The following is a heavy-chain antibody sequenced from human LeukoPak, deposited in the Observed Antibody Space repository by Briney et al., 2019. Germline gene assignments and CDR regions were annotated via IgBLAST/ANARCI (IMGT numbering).Heavy chain of an antibody. V-gene: IGHV1-69*13. CDR2: IIPIFGTA. CDR1: GGTFISYA. J-gene: IGHJ4*02. CDR3: ARRSGYYYNFDY. D-gene: IGHD3-22*01. Sequence: ASVKVSCKASGGTFISYAISWVRQAPGQGLEWMGGIIPIFGTANYAQKFQGRVTITADESTSTAYMELSSLRSEDTAVYYCARRSGYYYNFDYWGQGTLVTVSS.